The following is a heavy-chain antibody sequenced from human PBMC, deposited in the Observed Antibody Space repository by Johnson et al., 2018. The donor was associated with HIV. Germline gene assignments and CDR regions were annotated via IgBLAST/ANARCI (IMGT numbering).Heavy chain of an antibody. CDR1: GFTFSDYY. Sequence: QVQLVESGGGLVQPGGSLRLSCSASGFTFSDYYMSWIRQTPGKGLEWVSYISSGGGSVHYAESVKGRFIISMDNAKNSLFVEMNSLRAAETAVDYCSRGECSSSKGGSFDMWGQGTLVTVSS. CDR2: ISSGGGSV. V-gene: IGHV3-11*04. D-gene: IGHD6-13*01. J-gene: IGHJ3*02. CDR3: SRGECSSSKGGSFDM.